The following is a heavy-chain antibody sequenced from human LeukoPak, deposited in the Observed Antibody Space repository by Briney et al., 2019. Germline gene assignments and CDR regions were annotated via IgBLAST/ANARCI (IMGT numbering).Heavy chain of an antibody. D-gene: IGHD3-10*01. CDR3: ARGKGWFGQGDYYYMDV. Sequence: SETLSLTCAAYGGSFSGYYWSWIRQPPGKGLEWIGEINHSGSTNYNPSLKSRVTISVDTSKNQFSLKLSSVTAADTAVYYCARGKGWFGQGDYYYMDVWGKGTTVTVSS. CDR2: INHSGST. J-gene: IGHJ6*03. CDR1: GGSFSGYY. V-gene: IGHV4-34*01.